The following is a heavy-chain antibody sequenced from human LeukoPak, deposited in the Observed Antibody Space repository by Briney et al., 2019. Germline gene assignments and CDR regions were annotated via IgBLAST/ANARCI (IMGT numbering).Heavy chain of an antibody. D-gene: IGHD6-19*01. J-gene: IGHJ3*02. CDR3: ARDLIAVAANDAFDI. CDR1: GFTFSSYW. Sequence: PGGSLRLSCAASGFTFSSYWMSWVRQAPGKGLEWVANIKQDGSEKYYVDSVKGRFTISRDSAKNSLYLQMNSLRAEDTAVYYCARDLIAVAANDAFDIWGQGTMVTVSS. V-gene: IGHV3-7*01. CDR2: IKQDGSEK.